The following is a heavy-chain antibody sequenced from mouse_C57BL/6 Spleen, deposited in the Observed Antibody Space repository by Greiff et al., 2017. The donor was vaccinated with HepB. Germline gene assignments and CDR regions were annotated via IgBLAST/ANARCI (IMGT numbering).Heavy chain of an antibody. CDR1: GFNIKNTY. V-gene: IGHV14-3*01. J-gene: IGHJ4*01. CDR3: ASQLRPFYYAMDY. D-gene: IGHD3-2*02. CDR2: IDPANGNT. Sequence: EVQLQESVAELVRPGASVKLSCTASGFNIKNTYMHWVKQRPEQGLEWIGRIDPANGNTKYAPKFQGKATITADTSSNTAYLQLSSLTSEDTAIYYCASQLRPFYYAMDYWGQGTSVTVSS.